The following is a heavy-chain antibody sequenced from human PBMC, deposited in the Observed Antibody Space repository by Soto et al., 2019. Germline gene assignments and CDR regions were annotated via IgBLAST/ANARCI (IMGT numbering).Heavy chain of an antibody. CDR3: ARVVPGAEAWFGP. J-gene: IGHJ5*02. V-gene: IGHV1-18*01. CDR1: GYTFPTYG. Sequence: QIQLVQSGPEVKKTGASVKVSCKASGYTFPTYGITWLRQAPGQGLEWMGWMIGDNGDSEFPERFQDRVTLTRDTSATTAYMELRSLRSDDTAVYYCARVVPGAEAWFGPWGQGTLVTVSS. CDR2: MIGDNGDS. D-gene: IGHD2-2*01.